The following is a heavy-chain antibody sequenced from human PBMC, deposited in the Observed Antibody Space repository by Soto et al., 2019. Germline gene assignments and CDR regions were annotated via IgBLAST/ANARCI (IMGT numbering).Heavy chain of an antibody. CDR3: ARGVKAVAVDFDY. J-gene: IGHJ4*02. CDR1: GGSISSCDYY. D-gene: IGHD6-19*01. Sequence: SETLSLTCTVSGGSISSCDYYWSWLRQHPGKGLEWIGEINHSGSTNYNPSLKSRVTISVDTSKNQFSLKLSSVTAADTAVYYCARGVKAVAVDFDYWGQGTLVTVSS. V-gene: IGHV4-39*01. CDR2: INHSGST.